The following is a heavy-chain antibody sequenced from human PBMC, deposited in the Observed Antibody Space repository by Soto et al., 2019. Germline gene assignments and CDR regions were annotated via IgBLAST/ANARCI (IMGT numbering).Heavy chain of an antibody. CDR3: ARVKSEDYGDYVFDY. Sequence: SETLSLTCTVSGGSISSSSYYWGWIRQPPGKGLEWIGYIYYSGSTNYNPSLKSRVTISVDTSKNQFSLKLSSVTAADTAVYYCARVKSEDYGDYVFDYWGQGTLVTVSS. J-gene: IGHJ4*02. CDR1: GGSISSSSYY. V-gene: IGHV4-61*05. CDR2: IYYSGST. D-gene: IGHD4-17*01.